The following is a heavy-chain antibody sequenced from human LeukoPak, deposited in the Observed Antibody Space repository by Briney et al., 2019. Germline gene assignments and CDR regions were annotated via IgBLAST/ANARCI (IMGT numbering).Heavy chain of an antibody. CDR1: GYSVMELS. Sequence: ASVKVSCKVSGYSVMELSMHWVRQAPGKGLEWMGWINPNRGGTNYAQKFQGRVTMARDTSISTAYMELSRLRSDDTAVYYCARYIQRKGYYYYYGMDVWGQGTTVTVSS. D-gene: IGHD5-18*01. CDR3: ARYIQRKGYYYYYGMDV. V-gene: IGHV1-2*02. J-gene: IGHJ6*02. CDR2: INPNRGGT.